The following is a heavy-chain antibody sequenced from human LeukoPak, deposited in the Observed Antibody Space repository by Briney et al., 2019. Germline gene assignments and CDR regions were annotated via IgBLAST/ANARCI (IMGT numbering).Heavy chain of an antibody. V-gene: IGHV3-23*01. CDR1: VLTFSGYA. D-gene: IGHD3-10*01. J-gene: IGHJ5*02. CDR2: LSDRT. Sequence: GGSLRLSCAASVLTFSGYALSWVRQAPGKGLKWFSTLSDRTYYAASVQGRFTISRDNSKNTLYLQMDSLRTDDTAVYSCARSRGPGSHWFAPWGQGTLVTASS. CDR3: ARSRGPGSHWFAP.